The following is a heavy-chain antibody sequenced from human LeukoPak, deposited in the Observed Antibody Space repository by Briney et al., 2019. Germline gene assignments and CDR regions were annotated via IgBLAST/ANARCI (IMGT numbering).Heavy chain of an antibody. CDR3: ARVPRRGDRFDP. J-gene: IGHJ5*02. D-gene: IGHD3-10*01. CDR2: MNPNSGNT. V-gene: IGHV1-8*01. CDR1: GYTFTSYD. Sequence: ASVKVSCKASGYTFTSYDINWVRQATGQGLEWMGWMNPNSGNTGFAQKFQGRVTMTRDTSISTAYMELSGLRSEDTAVYYCARVPRRGDRFDPWGQGTLVTVSS.